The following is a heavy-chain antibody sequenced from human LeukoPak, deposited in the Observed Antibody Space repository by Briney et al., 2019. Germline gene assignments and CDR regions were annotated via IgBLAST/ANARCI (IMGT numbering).Heavy chain of an antibody. Sequence: SETLSLTCAVYGGSFSGYYWSWIRQPPGKGLEWIGEINHSGSTNYNPSLKSRVTISVDTSKNQFSLKLSSVTAADTAVYYCARAGNHKYYYYYGMDVWGQGTTVTVSS. CDR2: INHSGST. D-gene: IGHD1-14*01. CDR1: GGSFSGYY. J-gene: IGHJ6*02. V-gene: IGHV4-34*01. CDR3: ARAGNHKYYYYYGMDV.